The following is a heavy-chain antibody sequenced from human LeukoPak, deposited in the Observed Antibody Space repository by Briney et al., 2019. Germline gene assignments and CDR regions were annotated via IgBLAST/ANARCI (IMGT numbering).Heavy chain of an antibody. V-gene: IGHV4-34*01. CDR1: GGSFSGYY. Sequence: PSETLSLTCAVYGGSFSGYYWNWVRQPPGKGLEWIGEINHSGSTNYNPSLKSRVTISVDTSKNQFSLRLSSVTAADTAVYYCARLYYYDNSGYYYSAWGQGTLVSVSS. J-gene: IGHJ5*02. CDR2: INHSGST. D-gene: IGHD3-22*01. CDR3: ARLYYYDNSGYYYSA.